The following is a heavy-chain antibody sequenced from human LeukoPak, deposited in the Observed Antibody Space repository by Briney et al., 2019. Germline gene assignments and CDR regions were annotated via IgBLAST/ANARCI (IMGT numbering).Heavy chain of an antibody. CDR3: AKYYDFWSGYYDI. CDR1: GGSVSSYY. CDR2: INPSGST. J-gene: IGHJ3*02. D-gene: IGHD3-3*01. V-gene: IGHV4-4*07. Sequence: PSETLSLTCTVSGGSVSSYYWSWIRQPAGKGLEWIGRINPSGSTNYNPSLKSRLTMSVDTSKNQFSLKLSSVTAADTAVYYCAKYYDFWSGYYDIRGQGTMVIVSS.